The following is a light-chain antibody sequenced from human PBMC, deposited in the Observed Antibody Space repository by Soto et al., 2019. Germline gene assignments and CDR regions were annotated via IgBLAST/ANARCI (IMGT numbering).Light chain of an antibody. CDR2: DVI. V-gene: IGLV2-8*01. J-gene: IGLJ2*01. CDR3: SSYGGSNNLL. CDR1: SRDIGGYDF. Sequence: QSALTQPPSASGSPGQSVTSSCTGTSRDIGGYDFVSWYQQHPGKAPKLLIYDVIKRPSGVPDRFSGSKSGNTASLTVSGLQTDDEADYYCSSYGGSNNLLFGGGTKVTVL.